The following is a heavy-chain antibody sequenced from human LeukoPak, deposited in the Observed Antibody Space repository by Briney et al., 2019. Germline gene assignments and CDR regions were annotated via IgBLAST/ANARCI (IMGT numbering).Heavy chain of an antibody. CDR2: IRQDGSEK. CDR3: AKVFNRIAVAFFDY. D-gene: IGHD6-19*01. CDR1: GFTFSNYW. J-gene: IGHJ4*02. Sequence: GGSLRLSCAASGFTFSNYWMSWVRQAPGKGLEWVSNIRQDGSEKYYVDSVKGRFTVSRENAKNSLYLQMNSLRAEDTAVYYCAKVFNRIAVAFFDYWGQGTLVTVSS. V-gene: IGHV3-7*01.